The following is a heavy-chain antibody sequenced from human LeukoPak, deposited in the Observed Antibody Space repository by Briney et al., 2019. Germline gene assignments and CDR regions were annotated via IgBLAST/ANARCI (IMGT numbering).Heavy chain of an antibody. CDR2: INHSGST. V-gene: IGHV4-34*01. D-gene: IGHD3-10*01. Sequence: SETLSLTCAVYGGSFSGYYWSWIRQPPGKGLEWIGEINHSGSTNYNPSLKSRGTISVDTSKNQFSLKLSSVTAADTAVYYCARGHSGIPIDYWGQGTLVTVSS. CDR1: GGSFSGYY. J-gene: IGHJ4*02. CDR3: ARGHSGIPIDY.